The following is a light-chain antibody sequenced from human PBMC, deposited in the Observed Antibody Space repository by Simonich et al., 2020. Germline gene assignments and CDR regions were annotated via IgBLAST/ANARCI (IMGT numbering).Light chain of an antibody. V-gene: IGKV2D-29*02. J-gene: IGKJ4*01. CDR2: EGS. CDR3: MQSIQLPLT. CDR1: QSLLHSDGKTY. Sequence: DIVMTQTPLSLSVTPGQPASISCKSSQSLLHSDGKTYLYWYLQKPGQSPQLLIYEGSNRFSGVPDRFSDSGSGTDFTLKISRVEAEDVGVYYCMQSIQLPLTFGGGTKVEIK.